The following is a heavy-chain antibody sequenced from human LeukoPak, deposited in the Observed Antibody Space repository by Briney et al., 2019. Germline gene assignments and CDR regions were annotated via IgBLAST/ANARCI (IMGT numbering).Heavy chain of an antibody. J-gene: IGHJ4*02. V-gene: IGHV3-33*06. CDR2: IWHDGSYE. CDR3: AKDGVGATSLDC. CDR1: GFTFSRYG. D-gene: IGHD1-26*01. Sequence: GGSLRLSCAASGFTFSRYGMHWVRQAPGKGLEWVVVIWHDGSYEYYADSVKGRFTISRDSSKNTLYLQMNSLRAEDTAVYYCAKDGVGATSLDCWGQGTLVTVSS.